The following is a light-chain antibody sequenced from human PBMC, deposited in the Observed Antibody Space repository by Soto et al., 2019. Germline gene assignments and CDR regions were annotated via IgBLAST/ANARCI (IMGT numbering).Light chain of an antibody. CDR2: DAS. Sequence: EIVLTQSPGTLSLSPGERATLSCRASQSVSSSYLAWYQQKPGQAPRLLIYDASNRATGIAARFSGSGSGTDFSLIISSLEPEDAAVYYCQQRSNWITFGQGTRLETK. J-gene: IGKJ5*01. V-gene: IGKV3D-20*02. CDR3: QQRSNWIT. CDR1: QSVSSSY.